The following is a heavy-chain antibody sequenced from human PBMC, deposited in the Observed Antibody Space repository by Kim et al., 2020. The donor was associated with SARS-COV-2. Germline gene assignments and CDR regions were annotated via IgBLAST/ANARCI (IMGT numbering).Heavy chain of an antibody. CDR3: ARGIGWYEY. V-gene: IGHV4-59*08. D-gene: IGHD6-19*01. Sequence: SETLSLTCTVSGGSISSYYWSWIRQPPGKGLEWIGYIHYSGSTNYNPSLKSRVTISVDTSNNQSSLKLSSVTAADTAVYYCARGIGWYEYWGQGTLVTVSS. CDR2: IHYSGST. J-gene: IGHJ4*02. CDR1: GGSISSYY.